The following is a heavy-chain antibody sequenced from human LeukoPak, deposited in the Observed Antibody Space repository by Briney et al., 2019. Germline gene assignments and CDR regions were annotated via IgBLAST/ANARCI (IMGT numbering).Heavy chain of an antibody. D-gene: IGHD3-10*01. CDR2: ISYDGSNK. CDR3: AKDRFGELGPGDY. CDR1: GFTFSSYG. J-gene: IGHJ4*02. V-gene: IGHV3-30*18. Sequence: GGSLRLSCAASGFTFSSYGMHWVRQAPGKGLEWVAVISYDGSNKYYADSVKGRFTISRDNSKNTLYLQMNSLRAEDTAVYYCAKDRFGELGPGDYWGQGTLVTVSS.